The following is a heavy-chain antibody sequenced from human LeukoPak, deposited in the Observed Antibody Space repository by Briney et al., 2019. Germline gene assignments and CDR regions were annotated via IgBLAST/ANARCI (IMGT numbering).Heavy chain of an antibody. J-gene: IGHJ6*02. CDR1: GFTISDYW. V-gene: IGHV3-7*01. Sequence: PGGSLRLSCAASGFTISDYWMSWVRQAPGKGLEWVANIKEDGSEKYYVDSVKGRFTISRDNANNSLYLQMNSLRAEDTAVYYCARVGYNQYYFYGMDVWGQGTTVTVSS. CDR2: IKEDGSEK. CDR3: ARVGYNQYYFYGMDV. D-gene: IGHD1-1*01.